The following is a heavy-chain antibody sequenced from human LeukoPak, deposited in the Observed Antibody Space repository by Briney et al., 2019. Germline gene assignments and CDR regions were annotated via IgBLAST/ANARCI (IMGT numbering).Heavy chain of an antibody. CDR1: GGSISSSSHY. V-gene: IGHV4-39*07. Sequence: KSSETLSLTCTVSGGSISSSSHYWGWIRQPPGKGLEWIGSIYYSGTTAYNPSLKSRVTMSVDASTNRFSLKLSSVTAADTAVYYCARNFFDFWKNARDEALDLWGQGTMVTVSS. D-gene: IGHD3-3*01. CDR3: ARNFFDFWKNARDEALDL. CDR2: IYYSGTT. J-gene: IGHJ3*01.